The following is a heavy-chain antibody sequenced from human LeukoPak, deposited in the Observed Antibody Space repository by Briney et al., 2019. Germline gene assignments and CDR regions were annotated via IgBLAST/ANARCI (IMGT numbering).Heavy chain of an antibody. CDR1: GFTFSSYW. D-gene: IGHD5-18*01. CDR3: AKGGGGYRNGFSV. CDR2: INTDGSST. V-gene: IGHV3-74*01. J-gene: IGHJ6*04. Sequence: GGSLRLSCAASGFTFSSYWMHWVRHAPGKGLVWVSRINTDGSSTTYADSVKGRFTISRDNSKNTLYLQMNSLRAEDTAVYYCAKGGGGYRNGFSVWGKGTTVTVSS.